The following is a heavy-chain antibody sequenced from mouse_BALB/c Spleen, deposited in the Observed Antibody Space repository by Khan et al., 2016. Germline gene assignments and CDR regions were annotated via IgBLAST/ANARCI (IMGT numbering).Heavy chain of an antibody. CDR3: ASDGPTYALDY. CDR2: IIYSGST. Sequence: EVQLQESGPGLMKPSQSLSLTCTVTGYSITSDYAWNWIRQFPGNKLEWMGYIIYSGSTTYTPSLKSRISITRDTSKNQFFLQLNSVTIEATATYYSASDGPTYALDYWVQGTSVTVSS. V-gene: IGHV3-2*02. D-gene: IGHD2-3*01. CDR1: GYSITSDYA. J-gene: IGHJ4*01.